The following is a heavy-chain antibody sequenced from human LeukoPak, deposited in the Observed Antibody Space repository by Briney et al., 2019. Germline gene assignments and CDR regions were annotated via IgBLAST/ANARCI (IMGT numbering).Heavy chain of an antibody. J-gene: IGHJ3*02. D-gene: IGHD3-22*01. V-gene: IGHV4-61*02. CDR2: MYSSGTT. CDR3: ARGPYSYDSSGAFDI. CDR1: GGSISSGSYS. Sequence: KTSETLSLTCTVSGGSISSGSYSWNWIRQPAGKGLEWIGRMYSSGTTNYNPSLKSRVTISVDTSKNQFSLKLSSVTAADTAVYFCARGPYSYDSSGAFDIWGQGTMVTVSS.